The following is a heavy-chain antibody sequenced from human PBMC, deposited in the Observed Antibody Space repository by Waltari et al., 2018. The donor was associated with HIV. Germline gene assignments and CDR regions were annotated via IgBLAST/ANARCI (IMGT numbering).Heavy chain of an antibody. V-gene: IGHV1-46*01. CDR1: GYTFTSCY. CDR3: AHDSSGLGPPTD. CDR2: IQPSGGST. J-gene: IGHJ4*02. D-gene: IGHD3-22*01. Sequence: QVQLVQSGAEVKKPGASVKVSCKASGYTFTSCYMHWVRQAPGQGLEWMGRIQPSGGSTSYAQKFQGRVTMARDTSTSPVYMELSSLRSEDTAVYYCAHDSSGLGPPTDWGQGTLVTVSS.